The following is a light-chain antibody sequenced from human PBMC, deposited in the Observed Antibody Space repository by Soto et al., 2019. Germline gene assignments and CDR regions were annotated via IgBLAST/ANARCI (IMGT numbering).Light chain of an antibody. CDR3: QQYCSSPFS. J-gene: IGKJ5*01. CDR1: QSVSSSY. Sequence: EIVLTQSPGTLSLSPGERATLSCRASQSVSSSYLAWYQQKPGQAPRLLLYGASSRATGIPGRFSCRGSGTDLTLTISRLEPEDFAVYYCQQYCSSPFSFGQGKRLEIK. V-gene: IGKV3-20*01. CDR2: GAS.